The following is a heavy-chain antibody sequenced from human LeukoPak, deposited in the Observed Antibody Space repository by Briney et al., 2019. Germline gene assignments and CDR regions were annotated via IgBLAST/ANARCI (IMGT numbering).Heavy chain of an antibody. CDR1: GFTFGDYA. J-gene: IGHJ6*03. CDR2: IRSKAYGGTT. CDR3: TRTETASYYDFWSGSYYYYYMDV. V-gene: IGHV3-49*04. Sequence: GGSLRLSCTASGFTFGDYAMSWVRQAPGKGLEWVGFIRSKAYGGTTEYAASVKGRFTISRDDSKSIAYLQMNSLKTEDTAVYYCTRTETASYYDFWSGSYYYYYMDVWGKGTTVTASS. D-gene: IGHD3-3*01.